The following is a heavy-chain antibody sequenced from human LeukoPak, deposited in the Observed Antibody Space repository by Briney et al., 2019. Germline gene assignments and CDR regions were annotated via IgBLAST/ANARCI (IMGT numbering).Heavy chain of an antibody. CDR2: INPNSGGT. V-gene: IGHV1-2*06. Sequence: VASVKVSCKASGYTFTGYYMHWVRQAPGQGLEWMGRINPNSGGTNYAQKSQGRVTMTRDTSISTAYMELSRLRSDDTAVYYCARHYDSSGYYSLGAFDIWGQGTMVTVSS. CDR3: ARHYDSSGYYSLGAFDI. D-gene: IGHD3-22*01. CDR1: GYTFTGYY. J-gene: IGHJ3*02.